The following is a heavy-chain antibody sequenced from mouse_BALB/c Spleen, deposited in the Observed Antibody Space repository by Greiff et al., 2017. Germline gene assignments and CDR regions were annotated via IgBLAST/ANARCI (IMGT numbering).Heavy chain of an antibody. CDR2: IAPGSGST. Sequence: DLVKPGASVKLSCKASGYTFTSYWINWIKQRPGQGLEWIGRIAPGSGSTYYNEMFKGKATLTVDTSSSTAYIQLSSLTSEDTAVSNSARFGIYYGSSYGGGYFDYWGQGTPLTVSS. J-gene: IGHJ2*01. D-gene: IGHD1-1*01. CDR3: ARFGIYYGSSYGGGYFDY. CDR1: GYTFTSYW. V-gene: IGHV1S41*01.